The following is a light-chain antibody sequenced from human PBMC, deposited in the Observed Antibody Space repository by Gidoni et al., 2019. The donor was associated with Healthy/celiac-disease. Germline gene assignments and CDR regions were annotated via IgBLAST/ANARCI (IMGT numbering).Light chain of an antibody. CDR1: QSVSSSY. J-gene: IGKJ4*01. CDR2: GAS. CDR3: QQYGSSPVLT. Sequence: EIVLTPSPGTLSLSPGERATLSCRASQSVSSSYLAWYQQKPGQAPRLLIYGASSRATGIPDRFSGSGSGTDFTLTISRLEPEDFAVYYCQQYGSSPVLTFXGXTKVEIK. V-gene: IGKV3-20*01.